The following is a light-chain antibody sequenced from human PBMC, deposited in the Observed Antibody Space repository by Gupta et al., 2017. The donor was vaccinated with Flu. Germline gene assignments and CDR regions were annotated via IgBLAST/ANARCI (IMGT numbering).Light chain of an antibody. CDR1: QSLLHSNGYNY. V-gene: IGKV2-28*01. CDR3: MQALQTPPT. Sequence: DIVMTQSPLSLPVTPGEPASISCRPSQSLLHSNGYNYLDWYLQKPGQSPQLLICLGSNRASGVPDRFSGSGSGTDFTLKISRVEAEDVGVYYCMQALQTPPTFGQGTKLEIK. CDR2: LGS. J-gene: IGKJ2*01.